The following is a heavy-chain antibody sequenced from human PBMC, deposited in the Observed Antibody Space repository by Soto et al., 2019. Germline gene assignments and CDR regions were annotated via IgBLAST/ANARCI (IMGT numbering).Heavy chain of an antibody. CDR2: IIPLLGTP. D-gene: IGHD3-16*01. V-gene: IGHV1-69*13. Sequence: SVKLSCKVSGGGFNTSGSGWARQSPGQGLEWMGEIIPLLGTPNYAQRFQGRVTITADESTTTAYMELSSLRSEDSAVYYCAPLHVPMTYGGGVFDSWGEGPLVTGSS. CDR1: GGGFNTSG. CDR3: APLHVPMTYGGGVFDS. J-gene: IGHJ4*02.